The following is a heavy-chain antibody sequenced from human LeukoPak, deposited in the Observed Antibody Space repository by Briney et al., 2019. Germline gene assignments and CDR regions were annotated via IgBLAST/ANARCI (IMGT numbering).Heavy chain of an antibody. CDR1: GGSISSSSYY. D-gene: IGHD2-15*01. J-gene: IGHJ6*04. V-gene: IGHV4-39*01. CDR2: IYYSGST. Sequence: SETLSLTCTVSGGSISSSSYYWGWIRQPPGKGLEWIGSIYYSGSTYCNPSLKSRITISVDTSKNQFSLKLSSVTAADTAVYYCARGFGYCSGGSCYSGMDVWGKGTTVTVSS. CDR3: ARGFGYCSGGSCYSGMDV.